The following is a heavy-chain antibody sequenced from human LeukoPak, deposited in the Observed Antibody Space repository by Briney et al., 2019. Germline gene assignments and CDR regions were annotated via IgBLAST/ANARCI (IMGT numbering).Heavy chain of an antibody. V-gene: IGHV1-69*04. Sequence: GASVKVSCKASGGTFSSYAISWVRPAPGQGLEWMGRIIPILGIANYAQKFQGRVTITADKSTSTAYMELSSLRSEDTAVYYCASDDTAMVPLGAFDIWGQGTMVTVSS. D-gene: IGHD5-18*01. CDR1: GGTFSSYA. CDR3: ASDDTAMVPLGAFDI. J-gene: IGHJ3*02. CDR2: IIPILGIA.